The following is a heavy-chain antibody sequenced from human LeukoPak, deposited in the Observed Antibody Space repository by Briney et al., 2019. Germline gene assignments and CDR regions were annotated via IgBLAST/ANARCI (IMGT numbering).Heavy chain of an antibody. CDR1: GFTFDDYG. V-gene: IGHV3-20*04. J-gene: IGHJ5*02. CDR3: ARTLGNQWELPRANWFDP. D-gene: IGHD1-26*01. Sequence: GGSLRLSCAASGFTFDDYGMSWVRQAPGKGLEWVSGINWNGGSTGYADSVKGRFTISRDNAKNSLYLQMNSLRAEDTALYYCARTLGNQWELPRANWFDPWGQGTLVTVSS. CDR2: INWNGGST.